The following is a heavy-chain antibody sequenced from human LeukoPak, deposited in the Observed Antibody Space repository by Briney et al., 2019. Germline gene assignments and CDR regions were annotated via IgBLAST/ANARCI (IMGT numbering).Heavy chain of an antibody. J-gene: IGHJ3*01. Sequence: PGGSLRLSCAASVFTVSSNYMSWVRQAPGKGLEWVSIIYSGGTTYYADSVKGRFTISRDNSKNTLYLQMNSLRAEDTAVYYCARRYPYSSAWHPSAFDVWGQGTMVTVSS. CDR1: VFTVSSNY. V-gene: IGHV3-66*01. D-gene: IGHD6-19*01. CDR3: ARRYPYSSAWHPSAFDV. CDR2: IYSGGTT.